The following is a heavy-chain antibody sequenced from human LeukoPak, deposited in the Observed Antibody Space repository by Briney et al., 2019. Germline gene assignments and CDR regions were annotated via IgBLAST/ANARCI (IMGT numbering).Heavy chain of an antibody. D-gene: IGHD3-10*01. CDR1: GFTFSSYA. V-gene: IGHV3-23*01. Sequence: QAGGSLRLSCAASGFTFSSYAMSWVRQAPGKGLEWVSAISGSGGSTYYADSVKGRFTISRDNSKNTLYLQMNSLRAEDTAVYYCAKDEEYYYGSGRGYFDYWGQGTLVTVSS. J-gene: IGHJ4*02. CDR2: ISGSGGST. CDR3: AKDEEYYYGSGRGYFDY.